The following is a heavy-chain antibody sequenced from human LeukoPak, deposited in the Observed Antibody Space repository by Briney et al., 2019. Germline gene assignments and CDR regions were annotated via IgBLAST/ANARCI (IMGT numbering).Heavy chain of an antibody. Sequence: GGSLRPSCAASGFTFSSYGMHWVRQAPGKGLEWVAFIRYDGSNKYYADSVKGRFTISRDNSKNTLYLQMNSLRAEDTAVYYCAKDLPGVRLRLGELSLEDYWGQGTLVTVSS. V-gene: IGHV3-30*02. D-gene: IGHD3-16*02. CDR3: AKDLPGVRLRLGELSLEDY. J-gene: IGHJ4*02. CDR2: IRYDGSNK. CDR1: GFTFSSYG.